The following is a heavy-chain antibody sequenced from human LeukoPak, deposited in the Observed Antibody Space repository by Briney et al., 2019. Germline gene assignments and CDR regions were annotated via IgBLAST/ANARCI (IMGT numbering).Heavy chain of an antibody. D-gene: IGHD4-11*01. Sequence: SETLSLTCSVSGASITSSSYYWGWIRQPPEKGLEWIGSIYYTGGTHYSPSLKSRVTISVDTSKNQFSLKLSSVTAADTAVYYCARHGGTRITLVQVYYFDYWGQGTLVTVSS. V-gene: IGHV4-39*01. J-gene: IGHJ4*02. CDR2: IYYTGGT. CDR3: ARHGGTRITLVQVYYFDY. CDR1: GASITSSSYY.